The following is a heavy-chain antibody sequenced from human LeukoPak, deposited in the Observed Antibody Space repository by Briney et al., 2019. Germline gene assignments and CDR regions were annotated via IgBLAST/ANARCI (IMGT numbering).Heavy chain of an antibody. Sequence: GASVKVSCKASGGTFSSYAISWVRQAPGQGLEWMGGIIPIFGTANYAQKFQGRVTITADESTSTAYMELSSLRSEDTAVYYCGAGNDIWSGSDYWGQGTLVTVSS. CDR2: IIPIFGTA. CDR3: GAGNDIWSGSDY. V-gene: IGHV1-69*13. D-gene: IGHD3-3*01. J-gene: IGHJ4*02. CDR1: GGTFSSYA.